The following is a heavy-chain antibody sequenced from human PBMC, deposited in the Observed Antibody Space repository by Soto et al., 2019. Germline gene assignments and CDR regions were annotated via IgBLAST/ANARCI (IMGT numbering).Heavy chain of an antibody. Sequence: PSETLSLTCTVSGDSISSSSYYWGWIRQPPGKGMERIGSIYYSGSTDYNPSLKGRFTISVDTSKNQFSLKLTSVSASDTAVHYCARSGGLQHIDYWGQGTLVTVSS. V-gene: IGHV4-39*01. CDR3: ARSGGLQHIDY. D-gene: IGHD4-4*01. CDR1: GDSISSSSYY. J-gene: IGHJ4*02. CDR2: IYYSGST.